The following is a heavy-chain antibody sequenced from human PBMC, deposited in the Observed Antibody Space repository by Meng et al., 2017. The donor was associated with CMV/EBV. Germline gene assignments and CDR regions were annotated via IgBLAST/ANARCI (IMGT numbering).Heavy chain of an antibody. V-gene: IGHV3-66*02. CDR1: GFTVSSNY. J-gene: IGHJ4*02. D-gene: IGHD2-21*01. CDR3: ARDSYCGGDCYSDY. CDR2: IYSGGST. Sequence: GESLKISCAASGFTVSSNYMSWVRQAPGKGLEWVSVIYSGGSTYYADSMKGRFTISRDNSKNTLYLQMNSLRAEDTAVYYCARDSYCGGDCYSDYWGQGTLVTVSS.